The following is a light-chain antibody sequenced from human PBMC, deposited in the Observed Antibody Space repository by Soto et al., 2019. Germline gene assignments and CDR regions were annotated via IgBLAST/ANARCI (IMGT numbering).Light chain of an antibody. CDR2: GAS. V-gene: IGKV3-15*01. J-gene: IGKJ2*01. CDR1: QSVSRN. Sequence: EVVLTQSPATLSVSPGDRATLSCRASQSVSRNLAWYQQKPGQAPRLLIYGASTRATGVPARFSGSGSGTEFTLSISSLQSEDFAVYYCQQYGNSLYTFGQGTKLEI. CDR3: QQYGNSLYT.